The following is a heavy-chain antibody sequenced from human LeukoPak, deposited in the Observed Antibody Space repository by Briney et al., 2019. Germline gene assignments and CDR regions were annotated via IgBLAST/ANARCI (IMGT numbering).Heavy chain of an antibody. D-gene: IGHD3-10*01. CDR2: ISSSSSYI. Sequence: GGSLRLSCAPSVFTFSQYWVSWVRQARGKGLEWVSSISSSSSYIYYADSVKGRFTISRDNAKNALYLQMNRLRAEETAVYYCARAYGSGTKGGQGTLVTVSS. V-gene: IGHV3-21*01. J-gene: IGHJ4*02. CDR3: ARAYGSGTK. CDR1: VFTFSQYW.